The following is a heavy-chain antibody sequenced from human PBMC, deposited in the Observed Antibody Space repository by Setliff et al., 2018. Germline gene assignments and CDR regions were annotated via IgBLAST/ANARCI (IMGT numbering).Heavy chain of an antibody. D-gene: IGHD1-1*01. CDR1: GGTFSYYY. Sequence: PSETLSLTCAASGGTFSYYYWTWIRQPPGKGLEWIGEIYHDGNSNFNPSVHYSPSLKSRVTMSIDKSNNQFSLKLTSVTAADTAVYYCAKGGGRYHSDSWGQGILVTVSS. CDR3: AKGGGRYHSDS. V-gene: IGHV4-34*01. CDR2: IYHDGNS. J-gene: IGHJ4*02.